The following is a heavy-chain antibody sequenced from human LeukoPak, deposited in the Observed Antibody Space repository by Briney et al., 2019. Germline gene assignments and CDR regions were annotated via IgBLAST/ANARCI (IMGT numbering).Heavy chain of an antibody. D-gene: IGHD1-14*01. Sequence: GGSLRLSCATSGFTFSSSTFGSYTMNWVRQAPGKGLEWVSYISSSSSYIYYADSVKGRFTISRDNAKNSLYLQMNSLRAEDTAVYYCARADSAMAITVLWGQGTLVTVSS. J-gene: IGHJ4*02. CDR3: ARADSAMAITVL. V-gene: IGHV3-21*05. CDR1: GFTFSSSTFGSYT. CDR2: ISSSSSYI.